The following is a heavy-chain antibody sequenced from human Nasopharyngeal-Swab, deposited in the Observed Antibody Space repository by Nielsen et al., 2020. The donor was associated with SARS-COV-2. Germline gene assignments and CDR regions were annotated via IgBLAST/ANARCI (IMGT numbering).Heavy chain of an antibody. CDR3: ARRFGSIWYNWFDP. J-gene: IGHJ5*02. V-gene: IGHV4-59*01. Sequence: SETLSLTCTVSGGSISSYYWSWIRQPPGKGLEWIGYIYYSGSTNYNPSLKSRVTISVDTSKNQFSLKLSSVTAADTAVYYCARRFGSIWYNWFDPWGQGTLVTVSS. CDR1: GGSISSYY. CDR2: IYYSGST. D-gene: IGHD6-13*01.